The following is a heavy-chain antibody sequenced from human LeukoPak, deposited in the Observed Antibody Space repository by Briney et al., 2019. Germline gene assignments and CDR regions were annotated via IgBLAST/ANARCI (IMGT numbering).Heavy chain of an antibody. V-gene: IGHV3-23*01. J-gene: IGHJ4*02. CDR3: ASGGRVATIPDY. CDR2: ISGSGGST. D-gene: IGHD5-12*01. Sequence: GGSLRLSCAASGFTFSSYAMSWVRQAPGKGLEWVSAISGSGGSTYYADSVKGRFTISRDNSKNTLYLQMNSLRAEDTAVYYCASGGRVATIPDYWGQGTPVTVSS. CDR1: GFTFSSYA.